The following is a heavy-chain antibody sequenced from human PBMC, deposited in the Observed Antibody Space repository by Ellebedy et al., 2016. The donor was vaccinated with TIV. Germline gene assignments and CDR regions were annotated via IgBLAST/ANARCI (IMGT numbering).Heavy chain of an antibody. CDR1: GYTFTSYD. J-gene: IGHJ3*02. CDR3: ARAGRAYYYDSSAMGGAFDI. V-gene: IGHV1-8*01. D-gene: IGHD3-22*01. Sequence: ASVKVSCKASGYTFTSYDINWVRQATGQGLEWMGWINPNSGNTGYAQKFQGRVTLTRDTSISTAYMELSRLRSDDTAVYYCARAGRAYYYDSSAMGGAFDIWGQGTMVTVSS. CDR2: INPNSGNT.